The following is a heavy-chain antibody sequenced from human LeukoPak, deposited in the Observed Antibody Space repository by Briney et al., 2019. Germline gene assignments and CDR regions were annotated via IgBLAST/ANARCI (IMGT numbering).Heavy chain of an antibody. CDR3: ATPAAGPGAEYSLY. CDR1: GFTFHDYA. D-gene: IGHD6-13*01. V-gene: IGHV3-9*01. CDR2: ISWNRGSI. Sequence: GGSLRLSCAASGFTFHDYAMHWVRQAPGKGLEWVSGISWNRGSIGYADSVKGRFTISRDNAKNSLYLQMNSLKVEDTAVYYCATPAAGPGAEYSLYWGQGTLVIVSS. J-gene: IGHJ1*01.